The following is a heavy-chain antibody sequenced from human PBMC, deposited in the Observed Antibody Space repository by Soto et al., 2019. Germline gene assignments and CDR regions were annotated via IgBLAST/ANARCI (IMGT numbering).Heavy chain of an antibody. CDR1: GFTFSSYA. J-gene: IGHJ6*02. Sequence: GGSLRLSCAASGFTFSSYAMSWVRQAPGKGLEWVSAISGSGGSTYYADSVKGRFTISRDNSKNTLYLQMNSLRAEDTAVYYCAKTNYGSGWPHFYYYGMDVWGQGTTVTVSS. D-gene: IGHD6-19*01. CDR3: AKTNYGSGWPHFYYYGMDV. CDR2: ISGSGGST. V-gene: IGHV3-23*01.